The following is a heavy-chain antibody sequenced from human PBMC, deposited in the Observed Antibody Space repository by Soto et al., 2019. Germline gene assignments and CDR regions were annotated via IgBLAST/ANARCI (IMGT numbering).Heavy chain of an antibody. Sequence: SETLSLTCSVSGDSISSADYFWTWIRQSPGRGLEWMGYIFHSGTTYYNPSLKGRLLISIENSKNQFSLKLSSVTAADTAVYYCARAQGAVAGNDWFDPWGQGTLVTVSS. V-gene: IGHV4-30-4*01. J-gene: IGHJ5*02. CDR3: ARAQGAVAGNDWFDP. D-gene: IGHD6-19*01. CDR2: IFHSGTT. CDR1: GDSISSADYF.